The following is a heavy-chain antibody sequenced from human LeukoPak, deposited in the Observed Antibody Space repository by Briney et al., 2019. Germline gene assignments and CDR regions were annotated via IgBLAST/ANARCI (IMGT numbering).Heavy chain of an antibody. CDR3: ARGRWYYDSSGYYGY. Sequence: SETLSLTCAVYGGSFGGYYWSWIRQPPGKGLEWIGEINHSGSTSYNPSLKSRVTISVDTSKNQFSLKLSSVTAADTAVYYCARGRWYYDSSGYYGYWGQGTLVTVSS. V-gene: IGHV4-34*01. J-gene: IGHJ4*02. CDR2: INHSGST. CDR1: GGSFGGYY. D-gene: IGHD3-22*01.